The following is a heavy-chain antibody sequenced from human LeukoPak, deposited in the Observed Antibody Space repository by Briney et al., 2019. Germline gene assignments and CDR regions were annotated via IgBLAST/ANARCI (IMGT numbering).Heavy chain of an antibody. CDR2: ISSSGGHI. CDR1: RFTFTTYS. Sequence: GGSLRLSCAAPRFTFTTYSMNWVRQPPGKGLEWVSSISSSGGHIYYADSVRGRFTVSRDNAENSLYLRMNSLRVEDTAVYYCARSIGSNWSPFDYWGQGTLVSVSS. J-gene: IGHJ4*02. D-gene: IGHD1-20*01. V-gene: IGHV3-21*01. CDR3: ARSIGSNWSPFDY.